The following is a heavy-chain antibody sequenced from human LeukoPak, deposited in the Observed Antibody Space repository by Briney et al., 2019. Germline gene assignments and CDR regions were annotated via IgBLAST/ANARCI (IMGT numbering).Heavy chain of an antibody. CDR1: GFTFTSYW. CDR2: IKGDESCT. V-gene: IGHV3-74*01. Sequence: GGSLRLSCAASGFTFTSYWIHWVRQAPGNGLVWVSRIKGDESCTNYADSVKGRFTISRDNAKNTVYLHMNSLRVEDAAVYYCARGIKNYYGVDVWGQGTTVTVSS. CDR3: ARGIKNYYGVDV. J-gene: IGHJ6*02. D-gene: IGHD2-15*01.